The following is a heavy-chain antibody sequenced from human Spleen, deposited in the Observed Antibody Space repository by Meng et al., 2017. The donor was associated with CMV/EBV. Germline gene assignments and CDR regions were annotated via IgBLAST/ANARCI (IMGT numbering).Heavy chain of an antibody. V-gene: IGHV3-7*01. CDR3: ARDYYNSSGWGGFDP. Sequence: GESLKISCTASGFTFSSYTMNWVRQPPGKGLEWVANMNQDGSEKYYVDSVKGRFTISRDNAKNSLYLQMNSLRAEDTAIYYCARDYYNSSGWGGFDPWGQGTLVTVSS. CDR2: MNQDGSEK. D-gene: IGHD3-22*01. J-gene: IGHJ5*02. CDR1: GFTFSSYT.